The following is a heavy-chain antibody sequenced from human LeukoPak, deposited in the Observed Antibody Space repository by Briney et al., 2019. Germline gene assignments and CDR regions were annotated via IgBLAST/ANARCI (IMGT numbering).Heavy chain of an antibody. CDR1: GGSFSGYY. V-gene: IGHV4-30-4*08. Sequence: SETLSLTCAVYGGSFSGYYWSWIRQPPGKGLEWIGYIYYSGSTYYNPSLKSRVTISVDTSKNQFSLKLSSVTAADTAVYYCARDDYSNYVVDYWGQGTLVTVSS. D-gene: IGHD4-11*01. J-gene: IGHJ4*02. CDR3: ARDDYSNYVVDY. CDR2: IYYSGST.